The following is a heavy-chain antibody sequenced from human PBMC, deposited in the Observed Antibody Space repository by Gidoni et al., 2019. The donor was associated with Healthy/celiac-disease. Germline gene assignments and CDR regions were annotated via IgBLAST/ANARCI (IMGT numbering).Heavy chain of an antibody. V-gene: IGHV3-7*01. Sequence: EVQLVESGGGLVQPGGSLRLSCAASGFTFSNYWMTWVRQAPGKVLEWVANIKQDGSENYYVDSVKGRFTISRDNAKNSLYLQMNSLRAEDTAIYYCARDATGNDPFFDYWGQGTLVTVSS. CDR2: IKQDGSEN. J-gene: IGHJ4*02. CDR3: ARDATGNDPFFDY. D-gene: IGHD1-1*01. CDR1: GFTFSNYW.